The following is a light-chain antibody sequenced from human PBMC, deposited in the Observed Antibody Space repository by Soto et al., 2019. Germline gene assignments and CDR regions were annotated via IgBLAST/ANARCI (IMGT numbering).Light chain of an antibody. CDR2: DVS. CDR1: ISDVGGYNY. J-gene: IGLJ1*01. V-gene: IGLV2-14*03. Sequence: QSALTQPASVSGSPGQSITISCTGTISDVGGYNYVSWYQHHPGKAPKLMIYDVSNRPSGVSNRFSGSKSGNTASLTISGLQAEDEADYYCSSCRISRIGVFGTGTKVTVL. CDR3: SSCRISRIGV.